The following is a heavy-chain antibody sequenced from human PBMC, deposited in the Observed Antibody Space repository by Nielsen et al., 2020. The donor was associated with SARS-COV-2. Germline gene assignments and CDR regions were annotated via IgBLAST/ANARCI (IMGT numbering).Heavy chain of an antibody. V-gene: IGHV4-30-4*01. J-gene: IGHJ5*02. CDR3: ARDVGGWFDP. CDR2: IYYSGST. Sequence: SETLSLTCTVSGGSISSGDYFWSWIRQPPGKGLEWLGYIYYSGSTYYNPSLKSRVTISVDTSKNQFSLKLSPVTAADTAVYYCARDVGGWFDPWGQGTLVTVSS. D-gene: IGHD4-23*01. CDR1: GGSISSGDYF.